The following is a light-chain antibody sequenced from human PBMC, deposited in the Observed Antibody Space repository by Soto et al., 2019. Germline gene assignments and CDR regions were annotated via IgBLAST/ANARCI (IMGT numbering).Light chain of an antibody. J-gene: IGKJ2*01. V-gene: IGKV1-39*01. CDR1: QTISTY. Sequence: DIQMTQSPSSLSASVGDRVTITCRASQTISTYLNWYQQKPGTAPKLLIYAASSLQSGVPSRFSGSGSGTDFTLTISSLQPEDFAIYYCQQSHGIPYTFGQGTKLEIK. CDR2: AAS. CDR3: QQSHGIPYT.